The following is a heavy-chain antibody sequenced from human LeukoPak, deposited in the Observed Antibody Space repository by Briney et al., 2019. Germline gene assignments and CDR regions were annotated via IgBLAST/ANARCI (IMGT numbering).Heavy chain of an antibody. Sequence: PGGSLRLSCVASGFSFSLYDMHWVRQATGKGLEWVSYIGTAGDTDYADSAKGRFTISRENVKSSLFLQMNSLRAGDTAVYYCARGYSRYYYMDVWGKGTTVTVS. J-gene: IGHJ6*03. CDR1: GFSFSLYD. CDR2: IGTAGDT. D-gene: IGHD1-14*01. CDR3: ARGYSRYYYMDV. V-gene: IGHV3-13*01.